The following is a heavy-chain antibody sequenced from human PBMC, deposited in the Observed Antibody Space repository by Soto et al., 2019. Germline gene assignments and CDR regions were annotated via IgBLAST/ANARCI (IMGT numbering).Heavy chain of an antibody. J-gene: IGHJ3*01. CDR1: GYNFIAQN. Sequence: QVHLVQSGAEVKKPGASVKVSCMASGYNFIAQNIHWVRQAPGLGLEWMGKMNPNSGGSDYAQEFQGRVTVTRDTYISTVSMELTSLKSDDTDVYYCARERHLNSPSDAFDLWGQGTMVIVSS. D-gene: IGHD1-7*01. CDR2: MNPNSGGS. CDR3: ARERHLNSPSDAFDL. V-gene: IGHV1-2*02.